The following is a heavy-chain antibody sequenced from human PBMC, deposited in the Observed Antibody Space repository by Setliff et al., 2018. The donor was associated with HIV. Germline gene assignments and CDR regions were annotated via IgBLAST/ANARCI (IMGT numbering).Heavy chain of an antibody. CDR3: AHRRGYYDSSGYYIVGAFDV. J-gene: IGHJ3*01. Sequence: SGPTLVNPTQTLTLNCTFSGFSLTTTGGGVGWVRQPPGKALEWLAVIYWDDDKRYSPSLKSRLTITKDTSKNQVVLTMTTMDPVDTGTYYCAHRRGYYDSSGYYIVGAFDVWGQGTMVTVSS. D-gene: IGHD3-22*01. CDR2: IYWDDDK. CDR1: GFSLTTTGGG. V-gene: IGHV2-5*02.